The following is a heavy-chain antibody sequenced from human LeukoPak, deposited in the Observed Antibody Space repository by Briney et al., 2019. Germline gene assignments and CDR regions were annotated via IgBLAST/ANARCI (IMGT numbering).Heavy chain of an antibody. CDR3: ARAGGYCGRISCPYYFDY. D-gene: IGHD2-15*01. J-gene: IGHJ4*02. Sequence: ASVKVSCKASGDTFSSYAISWVRQAPGQGLEWMGGIIPIFGTANYAQKFQGRVTITADKSTSTAYMELSRLRSEGTAVYYCARAGGYCGRISCPYYFDYWGQGSLVAVSS. V-gene: IGHV1-69*06. CDR2: IIPIFGTA. CDR1: GDTFSSYA.